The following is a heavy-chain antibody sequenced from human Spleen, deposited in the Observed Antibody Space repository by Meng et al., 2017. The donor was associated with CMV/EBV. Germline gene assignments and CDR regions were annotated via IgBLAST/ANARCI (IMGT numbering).Heavy chain of an antibody. J-gene: IGHJ4*02. Sequence: GGSLRLSCAASGFTFSTYAMHWVRQAPGKGLKWVAVISYDGSNKYYADSVKGRFTISRDNSKNTLYLQMNSLRAEDTAVYYCARDITMIVVPIWGQGTLVTVSS. CDR3: ARDITMIVVPI. D-gene: IGHD3-22*01. V-gene: IGHV3-30*04. CDR1: GFTFSTYA. CDR2: ISYDGSNK.